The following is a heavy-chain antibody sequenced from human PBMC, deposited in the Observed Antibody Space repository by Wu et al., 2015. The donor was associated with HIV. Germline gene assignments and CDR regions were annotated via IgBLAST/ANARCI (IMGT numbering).Heavy chain of an antibody. CDR2: ITPLSGRP. D-gene: IGHD5/OR15-5a*01. Sequence: QVQLVQSGAEVKKPGSSVKVSCKASTGTFNNNAINWVRQAPGEGLEWMGRITPLSGRPNYAQRFQGRVTIAADESTSTAYMELSSLKSEDTAVYYCAKTTRISRKWNTYLRPLRMDVWGQGTTLTVS. CDR3: AKTTRISRKWNTYLRPLRMDV. V-gene: IGHV1-69*13. J-gene: IGHJ6*02. CDR1: TGTFNNNA.